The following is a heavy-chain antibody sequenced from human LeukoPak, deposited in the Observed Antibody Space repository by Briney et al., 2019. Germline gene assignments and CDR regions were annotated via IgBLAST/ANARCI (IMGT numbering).Heavy chain of an antibody. CDR1: GFTFTTSA. J-gene: IGHJ4*02. V-gene: IGHV1-58*02. CDR2: IVVGSGNT. Sequence: SVKVSCKASGFTFTTSAMQWVRQARGQRLEWIGWIVVGSGNTNYAQKFQERVTITRDMSTSSAYMELSSLRSEDTAVYYCAAGSSYFDLYYWGQGTLVTVSS. CDR3: AAGSSYFDLYY. D-gene: IGHD3-3*01.